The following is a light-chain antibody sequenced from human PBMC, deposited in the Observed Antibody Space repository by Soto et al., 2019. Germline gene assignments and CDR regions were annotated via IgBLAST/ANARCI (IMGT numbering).Light chain of an antibody. J-gene: IGKJ1*01. V-gene: IGKV3-11*01. CDR3: QHYDRAPMWT. Sequence: EIVLTQSPATLSLSPGERATLSCRASQSVSSYLAWYQQKPGQAPRLLIYDASIRATGIPARFSGSGSGTDFTLTISRLDPEDFAVYYCQHYDRAPMWTFGQGTKVDIK. CDR2: DAS. CDR1: QSVSSY.